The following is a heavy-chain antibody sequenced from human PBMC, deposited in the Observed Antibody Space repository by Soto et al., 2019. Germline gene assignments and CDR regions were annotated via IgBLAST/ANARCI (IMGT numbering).Heavy chain of an antibody. J-gene: IGHJ4*02. CDR3: AKTYYDFWSGYYSPVPFDY. V-gene: IGHV3-30*18. Sequence: HPGGSLRLSCAASGFTFSSYGMHWVRQAPGKGLEWVAVISYDGSNKYYADSVKGRFTISRDNSKNTLYLQMNSLRAEDTAVYYCAKTYYDFWSGYYSPVPFDYWGQGTLVTVSS. CDR1: GFTFSSYG. CDR2: ISYDGSNK. D-gene: IGHD3-3*01.